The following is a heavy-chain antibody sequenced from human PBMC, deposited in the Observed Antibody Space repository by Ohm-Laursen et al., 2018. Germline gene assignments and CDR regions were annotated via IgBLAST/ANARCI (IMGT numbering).Heavy chain of an antibody. V-gene: IGHV3-52*01. CDR3: ARAGILRWPEYFQH. D-gene: IGHD4-23*01. CDR1: AFTFSSSW. J-gene: IGHJ1*01. Sequence: GSLRLFCSASAFTFSSSWMHWVCQAPEKGLEWVADIKCDGSEKYYVDSVKGRFTISRDNAKNSLYLQMNSLRAKDTAVYYCARAGILRWPEYFQHWGQGTLVTVSS. CDR2: IKCDGSEK.